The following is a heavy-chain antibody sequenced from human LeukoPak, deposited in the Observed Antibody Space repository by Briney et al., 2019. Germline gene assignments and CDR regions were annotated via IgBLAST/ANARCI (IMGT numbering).Heavy chain of an antibody. J-gene: IGHJ4*02. D-gene: IGHD4-23*01. CDR3: ARGRPHGNDY. Sequence: GGSLRLSCAASGFTFSSYWMNWVRQAPGKGLVWVSRIASEGSSTTYADSVKGRFSISRDNAKNTLYLQMNSLRVEDTAVYYCARGRPHGNDYWGQGTLVTVSS. CDR1: GFTFSSYW. CDR2: IASEGSST. V-gene: IGHV3-74*01.